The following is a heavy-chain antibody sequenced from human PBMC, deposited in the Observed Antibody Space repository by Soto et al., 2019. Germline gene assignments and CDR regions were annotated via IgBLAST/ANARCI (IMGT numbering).Heavy chain of an antibody. Sequence: GGSLRLSCAASGFTVSSNYMSWVRQAPGKGLEWVSVIYSGGSTYYADSVKGRFTISRDNSKNTLYLQMNSLRAEDTAVYYCARDIGYSYGSYFDYWGQGXLVIVSS. CDR2: IYSGGST. J-gene: IGHJ4*02. V-gene: IGHV3-53*01. D-gene: IGHD5-18*01. CDR1: GFTVSSNY. CDR3: ARDIGYSYGSYFDY.